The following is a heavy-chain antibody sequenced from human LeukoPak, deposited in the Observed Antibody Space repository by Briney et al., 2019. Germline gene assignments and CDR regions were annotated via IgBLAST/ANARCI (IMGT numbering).Heavy chain of an antibody. J-gene: IGHJ6*03. D-gene: IGHD1-26*01. CDR1: GGSFDSKY. Sequence: SETLSLTCSVSGGSFDSKYWSWIRQPPGKGLEWIGYIYTSGSTNFNPSLRSRVAMSIDTSKNQFSLKVYSVTAADTAVYYCARQGEAGYYYYYMDVWGKGTTVTVSS. CDR2: IYTSGST. V-gene: IGHV4-4*09. CDR3: ARQGEAGYYYYYMDV.